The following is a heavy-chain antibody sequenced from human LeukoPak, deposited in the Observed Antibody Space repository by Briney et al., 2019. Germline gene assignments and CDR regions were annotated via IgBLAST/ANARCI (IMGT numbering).Heavy chain of an antibody. CDR1: GFTFNNYA. V-gene: IGHV3-23*01. Sequence: PGGSLRLSCAASGFTFNNYAASWVRQAPGKGLEWVSAFVDGDTTYYADSVKGRFTISRDNSRNTLYLQMNTLRAEDTAVYYCAKQARYSNFWSGYLYYFDYWGQGTLVTVSS. CDR3: AKQARYSNFWSGYLYYFDY. J-gene: IGHJ4*02. D-gene: IGHD3-3*01. CDR2: FVDGDTT.